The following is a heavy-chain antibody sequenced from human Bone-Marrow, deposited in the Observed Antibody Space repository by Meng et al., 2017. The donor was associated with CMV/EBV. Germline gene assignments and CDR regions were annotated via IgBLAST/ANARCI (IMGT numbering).Heavy chain of an antibody. CDR2: IKQDGSEK. Sequence: GESLKISCAASGFSFSNYWMTWVRQAPGKGLEWVANIKQDGSEKYYVASVKGRFTISRDNAKNSLYLQMNSLRAEDTAVYYCAREREWVHYYYGMDVWAQGTTATVSS. D-gene: IGHD3-3*01. CDR1: GFSFSNYW. J-gene: IGHJ6*02. V-gene: IGHV3-7*01. CDR3: AREREWVHYYYGMDV.